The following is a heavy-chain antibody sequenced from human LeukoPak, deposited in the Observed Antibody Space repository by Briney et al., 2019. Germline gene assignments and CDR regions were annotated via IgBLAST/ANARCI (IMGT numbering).Heavy chain of an antibody. CDR2: IKQDGSEK. CDR1: GFTFSSNA. J-gene: IGHJ6*02. Sequence: TGGSLRLSCAASGFTFSSNAMSWVRQAPGKGLEWVANIKQDGSEKYYVDSVKGRFTISRDNAKNSLYLQMNSLRAEDTAVYYCARTTVTTVGHYYYYYGMDVWGQGTTVTVSS. D-gene: IGHD4-11*01. CDR3: ARTTVTTVGHYYYYYGMDV. V-gene: IGHV3-7*03.